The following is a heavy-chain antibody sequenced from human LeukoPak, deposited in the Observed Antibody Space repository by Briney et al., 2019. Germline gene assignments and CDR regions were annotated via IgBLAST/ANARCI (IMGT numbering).Heavy chain of an antibody. CDR1: GYSISTGYD. Sequence: PSETLSLTCAVSGYSISTGYDWGWIRQSPGKGLEWIGNIYHSGITHYNTSLKGRVTLSVDTSKNQFSLNLNSVTAADTAVYYCTRFSTASSRPAYYWGQGTLVIVSS. V-gene: IGHV4-38-2*01. CDR3: TRFSTASSRPAYY. D-gene: IGHD2-21*01. J-gene: IGHJ4*02. CDR2: IYHSGIT.